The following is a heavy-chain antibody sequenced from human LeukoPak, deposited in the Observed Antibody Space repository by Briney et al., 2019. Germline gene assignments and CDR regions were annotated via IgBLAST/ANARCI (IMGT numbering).Heavy chain of an antibody. J-gene: IGHJ4*02. D-gene: IGHD2-2*01. CDR2: ISNSGNTI. CDR3: DTRPRY. Sequence: GGSLRLSCVGSGLTFSSYDMNWVRQAPEKGLEWISYISNSGNTIYYADSVKGRFTISRDNAKNSLYLQMNSLRAEDTAVYYCDTRPRYWGQGTLVTVSS. V-gene: IGHV3-48*03. CDR1: GLTFSSYD.